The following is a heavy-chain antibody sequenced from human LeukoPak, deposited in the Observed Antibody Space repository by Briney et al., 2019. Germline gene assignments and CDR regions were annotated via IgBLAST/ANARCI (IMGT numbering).Heavy chain of an antibody. CDR3: AREPGDGSGHYNYYYHMDV. J-gene: IGHJ6*03. D-gene: IGHD3-10*01. CDR2: ISRSGSTI. V-gene: IGHV3-48*03. Sequence: QAGGCLRLSCAASGFTLSTYEMNWVRQAPGKGLEWVSYISRSGSTIYYADSVKGRFAISRDNAKNSLYLQMNSLRAEDTAVYYCAREPGDGSGHYNYYYHMDVWGKGTTVTISS. CDR1: GFTLSTYE.